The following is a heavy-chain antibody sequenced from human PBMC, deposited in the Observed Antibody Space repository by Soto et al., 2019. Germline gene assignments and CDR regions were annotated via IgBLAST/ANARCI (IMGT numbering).Heavy chain of an antibody. CDR3: AKDIRYSSGWNSIDY. J-gene: IGHJ4*02. V-gene: IGHV3-9*01. D-gene: IGHD6-19*01. CDR2: ISWNSGSI. Sequence: GGSLRLSCAASGFTFDDYAMHWVRQAPGKGLEWVSGISWNSGSIGYADSVKGRFTISRDNAKNSLYLQMNSLRAEDTALYYCAKDIRYSSGWNSIDYWGQGTLVTVSS. CDR1: GFTFDDYA.